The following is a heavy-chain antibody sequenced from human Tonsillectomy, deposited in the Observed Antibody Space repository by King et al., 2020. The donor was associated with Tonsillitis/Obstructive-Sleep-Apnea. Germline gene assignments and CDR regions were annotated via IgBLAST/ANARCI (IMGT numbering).Heavy chain of an antibody. CDR3: ARGSAYAITPFDY. V-gene: IGHV4-59*01. Sequence: VQLQESGPGLVKPSETLSLTCTVSGGSISSYYWSWVRQPPGKGLECIGYIYYSGSTKYNPSLKSRVTISVDTSKNQFSLKLSSVTAADSAVYYCARGSAYAITPFDYWGQGTLVIVSS. CDR2: IYYSGST. J-gene: IGHJ4*02. CDR1: GGSISSYY. D-gene: IGHD5-12*01.